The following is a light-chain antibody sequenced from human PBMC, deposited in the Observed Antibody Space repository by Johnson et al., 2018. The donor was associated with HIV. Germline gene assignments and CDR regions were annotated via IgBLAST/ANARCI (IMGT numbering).Light chain of an antibody. CDR2: DNN. CDR3: GTWDSSLSAYV. Sequence: TQPPSVSAAPGQKVTISCSGSSSNIGNNYVSWYQQLPGSAPTLLIYDNNKRPSGIPDRFSGYKSGTSATLGITGLQTGDEADYYCGTWDSSLSAYVFGTGTKVTVL. J-gene: IGLJ1*01. V-gene: IGLV1-51*01. CDR1: SSNIGNNY.